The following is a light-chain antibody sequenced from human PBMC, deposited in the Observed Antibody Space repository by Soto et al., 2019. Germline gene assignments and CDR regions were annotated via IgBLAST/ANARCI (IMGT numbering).Light chain of an antibody. Sequence: QSALTQPRSVSGSPGQSVTISCSGTINDVGGYNSVSWFQHHPGSAPKLMVHSVTQRPSGVPDRFSGSKSGNTASLTISGLQAEDEADYYCCSYAGSYTSYVFATGTKVTVL. CDR2: SVT. V-gene: IGLV2-11*01. CDR1: INDVGGYNS. J-gene: IGLJ1*01. CDR3: CSYAGSYTSYV.